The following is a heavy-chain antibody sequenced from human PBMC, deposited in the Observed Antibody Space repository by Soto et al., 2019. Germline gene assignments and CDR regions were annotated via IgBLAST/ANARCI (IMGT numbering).Heavy chain of an antibody. CDR3: AGDWTAAAGGGGMDV. J-gene: IGHJ6*02. CDR1: GGSISSYY. Sequence: PSETLSLTCTVSGGSISSYYWSWIRQPPGKGLEWIGYIYYSGSTNYNPSLKSRVTISVDTSKNQFSLKLSSVTAADTAVYYCAGDWTAAAGGGGMDVWGQGTTVTVSS. CDR2: IYYSGST. D-gene: IGHD6-13*01. V-gene: IGHV4-59*01.